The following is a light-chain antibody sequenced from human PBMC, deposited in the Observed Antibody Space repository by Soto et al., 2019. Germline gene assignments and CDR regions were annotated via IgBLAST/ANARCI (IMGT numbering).Light chain of an antibody. V-gene: IGKV1-33*01. CDR3: EYCGSLPI. J-gene: IGKJ3*01. CDR1: QDITSY. Sequence: DIQMTQSPSSLSASVGDRVTITCQASQDITSYLNWYQHKPGKAPKLLIYVASILEAGVPQRISGRGSGTVFTLTISSQQPEDVATYYCEYCGSLPIFGPGTTVDFK. CDR2: VAS.